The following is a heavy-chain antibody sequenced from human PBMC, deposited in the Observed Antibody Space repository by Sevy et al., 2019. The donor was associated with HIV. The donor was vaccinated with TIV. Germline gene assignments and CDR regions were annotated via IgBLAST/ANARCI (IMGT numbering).Heavy chain of an antibody. D-gene: IGHD2-15*01. CDR2: ISGSCGST. CDR3: GRCSGGSCYSSWFDP. Sequence: GGSLRLSCAASGFTFSSYAMSWVRQAPGKGLEWVSAISGSCGSTYYADSVKGRFTISRDNSKNTVYLQMNSLSAEDTAVYYCGRCSGGSCYSSWFDPWGQGTLVTVSS. J-gene: IGHJ5*02. CDR1: GFTFSSYA. V-gene: IGHV3-23*01.